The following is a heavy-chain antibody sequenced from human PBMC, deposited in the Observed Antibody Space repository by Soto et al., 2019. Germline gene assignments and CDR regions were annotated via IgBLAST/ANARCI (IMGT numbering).Heavy chain of an antibody. J-gene: IGHJ4*02. CDR1: GFTFSSYG. V-gene: IGHV3-30*18. CDR3: AKDCRGGTVTTSPRVLDDY. CDR2: ISYDGSNK. D-gene: IGHD4-17*01. Sequence: QVQLVESGGGVVQPGRSLRLSCAASGFTFSSYGMHWVRQAPGKGLEGVAVISYDGSNKYYADSVKGRFTISRDNSKNTLYQQMNSLRAEDTAVYYCAKDCRGGTVTTSPRVLDDYWGQGTLVTVSS.